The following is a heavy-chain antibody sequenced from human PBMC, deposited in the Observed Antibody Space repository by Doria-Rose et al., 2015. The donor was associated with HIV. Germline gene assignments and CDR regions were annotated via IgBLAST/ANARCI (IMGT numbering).Heavy chain of an antibody. V-gene: IGHV2-26*01. CDR2: IFSDDER. D-gene: IGHD6-13*01. J-gene: IGHJ4*02. Sequence: QVTLKESGPVLVKPTETLTLTYTVSGVSLSSPGMGVSWIRQPPGKALEWLANIFSDDERSYKTSLKSRLTISRGTSKSQVVLTMTDMDPVDTATYYCARIKSSGWYHKYYFDFWGQGTLVIVSA. CDR1: GVSLSSPGMG. CDR3: ARIKSSGWYHKYYFDF.